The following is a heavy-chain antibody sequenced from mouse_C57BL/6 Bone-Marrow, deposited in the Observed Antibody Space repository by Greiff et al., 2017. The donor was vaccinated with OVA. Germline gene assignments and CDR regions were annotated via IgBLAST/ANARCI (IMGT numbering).Heavy chain of an antibody. J-gene: IGHJ4*01. CDR3: RFGWLLRIYAMDY. D-gene: IGHD2-3*01. V-gene: IGHV1-78*01. CDR1: GYTFTDYT. CDR2: IYPRDGST. Sequence: QVQLKQSDAELVKPGASVKISCKVSGYTFTDYTIHWMKQRPEQGLEWIGYIYPRDGSTKYNEKFKGKATLTADKSSSTAYMQLNSLTSEDSAVYFGRFGWLLRIYAMDYWGQGTSVTVSS.